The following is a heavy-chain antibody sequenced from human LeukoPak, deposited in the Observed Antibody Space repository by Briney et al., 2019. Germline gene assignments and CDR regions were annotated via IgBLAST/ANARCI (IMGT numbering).Heavy chain of an antibody. CDR2: IIPIFGTA. Sequence: SVKVSFKASGGTFSSYAISWVRQAPGQGLEWMGGIIPIFGTANYAQKFQGRVTITADESTSTAYMELSSLRSEDTAVYYCAKGSYYNAKTSYWYFDLWGRGTLVTVSS. V-gene: IGHV1-69*13. J-gene: IGHJ2*01. CDR1: GGTFSSYA. CDR3: AKGSYYNAKTSYWYFDL. D-gene: IGHD3-10*01.